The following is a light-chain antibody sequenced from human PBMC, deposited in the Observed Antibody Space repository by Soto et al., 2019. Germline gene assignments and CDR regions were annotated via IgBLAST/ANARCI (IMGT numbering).Light chain of an antibody. CDR2: EVT. Sequence: QSAPTQPASVSGSPGQSITISCTGTSSDVGLFSYVSWYQQHPGKVPKLIIYEVTNRPSGVSNRFSGSKSGNAASLTISGLQAEDEADYYCTSYSSSSPVVFGGGTKLTVL. J-gene: IGLJ2*01. CDR1: SSDVGLFSY. V-gene: IGLV2-14*01. CDR3: TSYSSSSPVV.